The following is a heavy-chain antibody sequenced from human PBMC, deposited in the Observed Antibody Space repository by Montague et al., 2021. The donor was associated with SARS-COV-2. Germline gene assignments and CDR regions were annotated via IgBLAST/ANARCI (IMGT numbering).Heavy chain of an antibody. D-gene: IGHD3-10*01. Sequence: SETLSLTCTVSGVSVSNRYTHWSWIRQSPGKGLEWIGHIDYGGCPNYSPSLHSRVTISLDTSKNQLSLRLNSATAADTAVYYCATYWQGGSGRGSWGQGTLVTVSS. V-gene: IGHV4-61*01. CDR1: GVSVSNRYTH. CDR3: ATYWQGGSGRGS. CDR2: IDYGGCP. J-gene: IGHJ5*02.